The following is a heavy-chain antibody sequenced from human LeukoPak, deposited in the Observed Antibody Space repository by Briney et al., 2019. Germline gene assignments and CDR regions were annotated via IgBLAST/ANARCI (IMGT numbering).Heavy chain of an antibody. CDR3: AKARGSTSGKSYFDY. D-gene: IGHD6-13*01. J-gene: IGHJ4*02. V-gene: IGHV3-23*01. CDR2: ISGSGSST. CDR1: GFTFSSYA. Sequence: PGGSLRLSCAASGFTFSSYAMSWVRQAPGKGLEWVSTISGSGSSTYYADSVKGRFTISRDNSKNTLYLQMNSLRVEDTAVYYCAKARGSTSGKSYFDYWGQGTLVTVSS.